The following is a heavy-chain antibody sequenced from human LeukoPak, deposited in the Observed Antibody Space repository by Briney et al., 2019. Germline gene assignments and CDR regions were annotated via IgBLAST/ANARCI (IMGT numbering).Heavy chain of an antibody. V-gene: IGHV3-23*01. D-gene: IGHD2-2*01. J-gene: IGHJ4*02. Sequence: PGGSLRLSRAASGFTFTRNAMAWVRPAPGKGLEWVSAIDGSGGTTFYADSVKGRVTISRVQSTNTVYLQMNSLRADDTAVYYCAKAHCSSTSCSRADNWGWGTLVTVSS. CDR3: AKAHCSSTSCSRADN. CDR1: GFTFTRNA. CDR2: IDGSGGTT.